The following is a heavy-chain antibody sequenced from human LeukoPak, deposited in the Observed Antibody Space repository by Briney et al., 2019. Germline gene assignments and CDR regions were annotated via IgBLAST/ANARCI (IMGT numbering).Heavy chain of an antibody. CDR1: GYTLTELS. V-gene: IGHV1-24*01. CDR2: FDPEDDET. D-gene: IGHD3-10*01. CDR3: ATDLVGGRGFDY. J-gene: IGHJ4*02. Sequence: VASVKDSCKVSGYTLTELSMHWVRQAPGKGLEWMGGFDPEDDETIYAQKFQGRVTMTEDTSIETAYMELSSLRSEDTAVYYCATDLVGGRGFDYWGQGTLVTVSS.